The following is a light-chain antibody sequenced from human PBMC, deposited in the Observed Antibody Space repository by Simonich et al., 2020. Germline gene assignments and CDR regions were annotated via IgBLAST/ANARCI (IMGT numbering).Light chain of an antibody. J-gene: IGKJ5*01. CDR2: GAS. V-gene: IGKV3-15*01. CDR1: QSVSSN. CDR3: QQYYSTPIT. Sequence: EIVMTQSPATLSVSPGERATLSCRASQSVSSNLAWYQQKPGQAPRLLIYGASTRATGIPARFSGSGPGTEFTLTISSMQSEDFAVYYCQQYYSTPITFGQGTRLEIK.